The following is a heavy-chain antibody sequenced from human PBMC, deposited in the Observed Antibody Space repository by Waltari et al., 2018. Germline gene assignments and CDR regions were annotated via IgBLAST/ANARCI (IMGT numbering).Heavy chain of an antibody. CDR3: AVDYVVAFDI. D-gene: IGHD4-17*01. J-gene: IGHJ3*02. CDR1: GFTFSSYS. CDR2: ISSSSSTI. V-gene: IGHV3-48*04. Sequence: EVQLVESGGGLVQPGGSLRLSCAASGFTFSSYSMNWVRQAPGKGLEWVSYISSSSSTIYDADSVKGRFTITRDNAKNSLYLQMNRLRAEDTAVYYCAVDYVVAFDIWGQGTMVTVSS.